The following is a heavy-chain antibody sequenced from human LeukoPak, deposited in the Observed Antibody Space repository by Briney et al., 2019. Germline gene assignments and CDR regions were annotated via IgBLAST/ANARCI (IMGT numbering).Heavy chain of an antibody. CDR1: GGSISSYY. CDR3: ASHTAAAGTGWFDP. D-gene: IGHD6-13*01. CDR2: IYYSGST. V-gene: IGHV4-59*08. Sequence: SETLSLTCIVSGGSISSYYWSWVRQPPGKGLGWIGYIYYSGSTNYNPSLKSRVTISLDTSNNQFSLKLSSVTAADTAVYYCASHTAAAGTGWFDPWRQGTLVTVSS. J-gene: IGHJ5*02.